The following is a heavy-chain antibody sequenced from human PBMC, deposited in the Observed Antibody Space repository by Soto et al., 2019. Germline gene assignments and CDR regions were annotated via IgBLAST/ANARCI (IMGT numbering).Heavy chain of an antibody. CDR3: AKDGCGYSSSWHWGSFDP. J-gene: IGHJ5*02. V-gene: IGHV3-23*01. CDR2: ISGSGGST. CDR1: GFTFSSYA. Sequence: EVQLLESGGGLVQPGGSLRLSCAASGFTFSSYAMSWVRQAPGKGLEWVAAISGSGGSTYYADSEKGRITISRDNTKNTEYMHMNSLEAEDTAVYYCAKDGCGYSSSWHWGSFDPWGQGTMVTVSS. D-gene: IGHD6-13*01.